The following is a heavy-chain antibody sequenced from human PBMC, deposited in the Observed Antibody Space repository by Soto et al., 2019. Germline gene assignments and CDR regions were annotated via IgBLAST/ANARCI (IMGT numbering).Heavy chain of an antibody. D-gene: IGHD6-13*01. J-gene: IGHJ4*02. V-gene: IGHV1-69*13. CDR3: ARVPRYSSSWYPDY. CDR2: IIPIFGTA. Sequence: SVKVSCKASGGTFSSYAISWVRQAPGQGLEWMGGIIPIFGTADYAQKFQGRVTITADESTSTAYMELSSLRSEDTAVYYCARVPRYSSSWYPDYWGQGTLVTVSS. CDR1: GGTFSSYA.